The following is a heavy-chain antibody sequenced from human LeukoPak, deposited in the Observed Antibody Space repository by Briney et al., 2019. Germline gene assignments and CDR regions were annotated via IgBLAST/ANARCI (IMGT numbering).Heavy chain of an antibody. Sequence: SETLSLTCTVSAGSISSSSYSWGWIRQPPGKGLEWIGSIYYSGSTYYNPSLKSRVTISVDTSKNQFSLKLSSVTAADTAVYYCAREGDYYDTSGTLDYWGQGTLVTVSS. J-gene: IGHJ4*02. CDR2: IYYSGST. CDR1: AGSISSSSYS. V-gene: IGHV4-39*07. CDR3: AREGDYYDTSGTLDY. D-gene: IGHD3-22*01.